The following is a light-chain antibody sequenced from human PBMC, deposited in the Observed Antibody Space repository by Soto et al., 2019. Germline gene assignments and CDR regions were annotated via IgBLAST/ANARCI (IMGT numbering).Light chain of an antibody. CDR3: QQRQTWPLT. CDR1: QSVGTF. V-gene: IGKV3-11*01. J-gene: IGKJ4*01. CDR2: DAS. Sequence: EIVLTQSPATLSLSPGESATLSCRASQSVGTFLAWYQHKPGQAPRLLILDASTRATGVPPRFSGSKSGTDFTLTISRLEPEDFAVYYCQQRQTWPLTFGGGTKVDI.